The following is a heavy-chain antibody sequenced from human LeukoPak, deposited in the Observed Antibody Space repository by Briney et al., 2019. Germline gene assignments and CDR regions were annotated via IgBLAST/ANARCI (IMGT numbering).Heavy chain of an antibody. J-gene: IGHJ4*02. CDR3: AKAGSIRFDY. CDR2: ISSSGSTI. Sequence: GGSLRLSCAASGFTFSSYGMSWVRQAPGKGLEWVSYISSSGSTIYYADSVKGRFTISRDNSKNTLYLQMNSLGVEDMAVYFCAKAGSIRFDYWGQGTLVTVSS. CDR1: GFTFSSYG. D-gene: IGHD1-26*01. V-gene: IGHV3-23*01.